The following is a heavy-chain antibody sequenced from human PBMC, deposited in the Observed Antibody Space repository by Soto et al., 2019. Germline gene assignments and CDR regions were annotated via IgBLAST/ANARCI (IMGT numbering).Heavy chain of an antibody. CDR2: ISAYNGNT. J-gene: IGHJ6*02. D-gene: IGHD3-3*01. V-gene: IGHV1-18*04. Sequence: ASMKVSCKTSGYTFTSYGISWVRQAPGQGLEWMGWISAYNGNTNYAQKLQGRVTMTTDTSTSTAYMELRSLRSDDTAVYYCAPDYYDFCSGYYLLYYYYPYCMDFWGQATQVTLSS. CDR1: GYTFTSYG. CDR3: APDYYDFCSGYYLLYYYYPYCMDF.